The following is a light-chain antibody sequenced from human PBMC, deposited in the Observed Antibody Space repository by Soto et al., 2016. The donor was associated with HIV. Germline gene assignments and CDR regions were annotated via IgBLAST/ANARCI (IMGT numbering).Light chain of an antibody. CDR1: NIGSKS. Sequence: SYVLTQPPSVSVAPGKTARITCGGDNIGSKSVHWYQQKPGQAPVVVVYDDSDRPSGIPEQFSGSNSGSTATLSISRVEAGDEADYYCQVWDRRSDHYVFGTGTKVTVL. V-gene: IGLV3-21*03. CDR2: DDS. CDR3: QVWDRRSDHYV. J-gene: IGLJ1*01.